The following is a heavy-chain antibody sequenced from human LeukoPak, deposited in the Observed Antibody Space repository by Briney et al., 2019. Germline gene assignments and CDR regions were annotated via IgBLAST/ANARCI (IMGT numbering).Heavy chain of an antibody. D-gene: IGHD3-3*01. CDR1: GGTFSSYA. CDR2: IIPIFGTA. J-gene: IGHJ4*02. V-gene: IGHV1-69*13. Sequence: SVKVSCKASGGTFSSYAISWVRQAPGQGLEWMGGIIPIFGTANYAQKFQGRVTITADESTSTAYMELSSLRSEDTAVYCCASGSFDWSGYSAVDYWGQGTLVTVSS. CDR3: ASGSFDWSGYSAVDY.